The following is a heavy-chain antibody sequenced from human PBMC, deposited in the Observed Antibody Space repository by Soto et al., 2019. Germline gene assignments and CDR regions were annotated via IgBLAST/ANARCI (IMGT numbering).Heavy chain of an antibody. CDR1: GGTFSSYA. CDR2: IIPIFDTA. J-gene: IGHJ6*02. D-gene: IGHD3-22*01. CDR3: AGHSSGVPGYYYGMDV. Sequence: QVQLVQSGAEVKKPGSSVKVSCKASGGTFSSYAISWVRQAPGQGLEWMGGIIPIFDTADYAQKFQGRVTITADESPNTAYRERSSLRSEDTAVYYCAGHSSGVPGYYYGMDVWGQGTTVTVSS. V-gene: IGHV1-69*12.